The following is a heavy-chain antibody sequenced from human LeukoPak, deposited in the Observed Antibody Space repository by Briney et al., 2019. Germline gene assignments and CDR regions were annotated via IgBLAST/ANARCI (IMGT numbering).Heavy chain of an antibody. CDR1: GFTFSSNY. Sequence: GGSLRLSCAASGFTFSSNYMSWVRQAPGKGLEWVSVIYSGGSTYYADSVKGRFTISRHNSKNTLYLQMNSLRAEDTAVYYCARGGVTAISSFDYWGQGTLVTVSS. D-gene: IGHD2-21*02. V-gene: IGHV3-53*04. CDR3: ARGGVTAISSFDY. J-gene: IGHJ4*02. CDR2: IYSGGST.